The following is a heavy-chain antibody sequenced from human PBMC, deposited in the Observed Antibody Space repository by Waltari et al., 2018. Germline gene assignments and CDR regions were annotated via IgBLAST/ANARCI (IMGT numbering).Heavy chain of an antibody. CDR3: AKGRPISYYYGMDV. CDR2: ISGSGGST. V-gene: IGHV3-23*01. Sequence: EVQLLESGGGLVQPGGSLRLSCAASGFTFSSYAMSWVCQAPGKGLEWVSAISGSGGSTYYAASVKGRFTISRDNSKNTLYLQMNSLRAEDTAVYYCAKGRPISYYYGMDVWGQGTTVTVSS. J-gene: IGHJ6*02. CDR1: GFTFSSYA.